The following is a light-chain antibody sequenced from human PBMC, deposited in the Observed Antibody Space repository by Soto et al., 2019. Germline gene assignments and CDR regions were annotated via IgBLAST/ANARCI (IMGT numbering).Light chain of an antibody. CDR2: RST. Sequence: QSVLTQPPSASGTPGQRVTIACSGSNSNIGSNPVYWYLQLPGTAPKLLIYRSTQRPSGVPDRFSGSKSGTSATLAIRGLRFEDEADYYCAAWDDSLSGVVFGGGTKLTVL. J-gene: IGLJ2*01. CDR1: NSNIGSNP. CDR3: AAWDDSLSGVV. V-gene: IGLV1-47*01.